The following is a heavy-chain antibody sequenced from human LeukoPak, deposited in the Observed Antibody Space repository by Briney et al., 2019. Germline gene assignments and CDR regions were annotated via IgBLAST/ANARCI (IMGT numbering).Heavy chain of an antibody. CDR1: GFTFSSYG. CDR3: AKRPVYNSGWYYFEY. D-gene: IGHD6-19*01. V-gene: IGHV3-23*01. J-gene: IGHJ4*02. CDR2: ITNSGGST. Sequence: GGSLRLSCAASGFTFSSYGMSWVRQAPGKGLEWVSTITNSGGSTYYADSVKGRFTISRDNYKNTLYLQMNSLRAEDTAVYHCAKRPVYNSGWYYFEYWGQGALVTVSS.